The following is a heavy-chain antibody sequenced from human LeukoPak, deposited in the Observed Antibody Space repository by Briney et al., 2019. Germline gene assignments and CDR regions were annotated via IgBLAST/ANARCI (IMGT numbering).Heavy chain of an antibody. CDR3: AREVVAVAGTRFFDY. CDR2: ISSSSSYI. D-gene: IGHD6-19*01. J-gene: IGHJ4*02. Sequence: GGSLRLSCAASGFTFSSYSMNWVRQAPGKGLEWVSSISSSSSYIYYADSVKGRFTISRDNANNSLYLQMNSLRAEDTAVYYCAREVVAVAGTRFFDYWGQGTLVTVSS. V-gene: IGHV3-21*01. CDR1: GFTFSSYS.